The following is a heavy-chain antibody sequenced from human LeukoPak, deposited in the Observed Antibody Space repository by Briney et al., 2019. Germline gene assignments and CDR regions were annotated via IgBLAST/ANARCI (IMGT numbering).Heavy chain of an antibody. J-gene: IGHJ4*02. D-gene: IGHD1-26*01. CDR1: GFTFSSYA. CDR2: ISGSGGST. V-gene: IGHV3-23*01. Sequence: PGGSLRLSCAASGFTFSSYAMSWVRQAPGKGLEWVSAISGSGGSTYYADSVKGRFTISRDNSKNTLYLQMNSLRAEDTAVYYCASGRELLKEYYFDYWGQGTLVTVSS. CDR3: ASGRELLKEYYFDY.